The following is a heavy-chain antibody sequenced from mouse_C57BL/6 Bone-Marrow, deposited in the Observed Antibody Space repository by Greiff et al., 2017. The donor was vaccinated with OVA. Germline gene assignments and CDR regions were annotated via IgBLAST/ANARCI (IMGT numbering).Heavy chain of an antibody. CDR3: ARCNFSMDY. J-gene: IGHJ4*01. V-gene: IGHV1-26*01. CDR2: INPNNGGT. D-gene: IGHD4-1*02. Sequence: VQLQQSGPELVKPGASVKISCKASGYTFTDYYMNWVKQSHGKSLEWIGDINPNNGGTSYNQKFKGKATLTVDKSSSTAYMELRSLTSEDAAVYYCARCNFSMDYWGQGTSVTVSS. CDR1: GYTFTDYY.